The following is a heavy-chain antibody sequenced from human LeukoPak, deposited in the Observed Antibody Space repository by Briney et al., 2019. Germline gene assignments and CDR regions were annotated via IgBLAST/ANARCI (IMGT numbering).Heavy chain of an antibody. V-gene: IGHV3-33*01. D-gene: IGHD4-17*01. J-gene: IGHJ4*02. CDR2: IWYDGSNK. CDR1: GFIFSSYG. CDR3: ARARHYGDYSDY. Sequence: PGRSLRLSCAASGFIFSSYGMHWVRQAPGKGLEWVAVIWYDGSNKYYADSVKGRFTISRDNSKNTLYLQMNSLRAEDTAVYYCARARHYGDYSDYWGQGTLVTVSS.